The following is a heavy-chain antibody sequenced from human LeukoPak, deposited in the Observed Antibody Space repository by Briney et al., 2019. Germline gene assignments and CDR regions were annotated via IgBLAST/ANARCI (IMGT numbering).Heavy chain of an antibody. Sequence: PGGSLRLSCAASGFIFSSHWMSWVRQAPGKGLEWVSYISSSSSTIYYADSVKGRFTISRDNAKNSLYLQMNSLRAEDTAVYYCARENFPAYFDYWGQGTLVTVSS. CDR3: ARENFPAYFDY. V-gene: IGHV3-48*01. CDR2: ISSSSSTI. J-gene: IGHJ4*02. CDR1: GFIFSSHW.